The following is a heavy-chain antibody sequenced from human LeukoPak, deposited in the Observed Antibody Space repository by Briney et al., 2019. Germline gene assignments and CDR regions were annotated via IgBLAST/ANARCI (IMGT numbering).Heavy chain of an antibody. Sequence: PGGSLRLSCAVSGFTLSNLWMHWVRQAPGKGLVWVSRINTDGSTTTYADSVKGRFTIYRDNAKNTLYLQMTSLRAEDTAIYYCTKDLTGYYDYWGQGTLVSVSS. V-gene: IGHV3-74*01. D-gene: IGHD3-9*01. CDR2: INTDGSTT. CDR1: GFTLSNLW. CDR3: TKDLTGYYDY. J-gene: IGHJ4*02.